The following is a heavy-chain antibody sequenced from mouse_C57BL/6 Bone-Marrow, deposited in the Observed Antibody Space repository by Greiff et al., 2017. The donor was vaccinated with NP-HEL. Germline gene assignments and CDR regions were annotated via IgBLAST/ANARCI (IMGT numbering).Heavy chain of an antibody. CDR2: SRNKANDYTT. J-gene: IGHJ1*03. Sequence: EVHLVESGGGLVQSGRSLRLSCATSGFTFSDFYMEWVRQAPGKGLEWIAASRNKANDYTTEYSASVKGRFIVSRDTSQSILYLQMNALRAEDTAIYYCARDAPSYYYGSSYWYFDVWGTGTTVTVSS. CDR1: GFTFSDFY. V-gene: IGHV7-1*01. CDR3: ARDAPSYYYGSSYWYFDV. D-gene: IGHD1-1*01.